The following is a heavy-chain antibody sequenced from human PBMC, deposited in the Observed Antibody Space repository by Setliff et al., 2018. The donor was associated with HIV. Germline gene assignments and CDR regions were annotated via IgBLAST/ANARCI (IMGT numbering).Heavy chain of an antibody. D-gene: IGHD6-13*01. J-gene: IGHJ5*02. CDR3: ARDFSGQQLVGGWFDP. CDR1: GGTFSSYV. CDR2: IIPIFGTA. V-gene: IGHV1-69*13. Sequence: ASVKVSCKASGGTFSSYVISWVRQAPGQGLEWMGGIIPIFGTANYAQKFQGRVTITADESTSTAYMELSSLRSDDTAVYYCARDFSGQQLVGGWFDPWGQGTLVTVYS.